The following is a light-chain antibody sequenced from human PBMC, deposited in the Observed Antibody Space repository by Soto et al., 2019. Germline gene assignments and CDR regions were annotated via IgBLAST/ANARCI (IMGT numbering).Light chain of an antibody. Sequence: QSALTQPASVSGSPGQSITISCTGTSIDVGGYNYVSWYQQHPGKAPKLIIYEVSNRPSGVSNRFSGSKSDNTASLTISGLQAEDEADYYCNSYTSKSTGVFGTGTKLTVL. CDR1: SIDVGGYNY. CDR2: EVS. V-gene: IGLV2-14*01. CDR3: NSYTSKSTGV. J-gene: IGLJ1*01.